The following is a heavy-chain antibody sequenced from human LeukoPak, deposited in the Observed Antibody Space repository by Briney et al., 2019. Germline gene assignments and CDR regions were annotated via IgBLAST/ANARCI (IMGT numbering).Heavy chain of an antibody. CDR2: ISYDGSNK. CDR1: GFTFSSYG. V-gene: IGHV3-30*18. J-gene: IGHJ3*02. CDR3: AKPALEGGAFDI. Sequence: GRSLRLSCAASGFTFSSYGMHWVRQAPGKGLEWVAVISYDGSNKYYADSVKGRFTISRDNSKNTLYLHMNSLRAEDTAVYYCAKPALEGGAFDIWGQGTMVTVSS. D-gene: IGHD1-1*01.